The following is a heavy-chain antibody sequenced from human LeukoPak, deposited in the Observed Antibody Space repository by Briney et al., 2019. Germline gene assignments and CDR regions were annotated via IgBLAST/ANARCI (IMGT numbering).Heavy chain of an antibody. CDR2: IYPGDSDT. CDR1: GYNFSNYW. Sequence: GESLKISCEASGYNFSNYWINWVRQKPGKGLEWMGIIYPGDSDTRYGPSFHGHVTISADRSANTAYLQWSRLEASDTAKYFCARKANGMAAPFDSWAQGTLVTVSS. J-gene: IGHJ4*02. V-gene: IGHV5-51*01. CDR3: ARKANGMAAPFDS. D-gene: IGHD6-13*01.